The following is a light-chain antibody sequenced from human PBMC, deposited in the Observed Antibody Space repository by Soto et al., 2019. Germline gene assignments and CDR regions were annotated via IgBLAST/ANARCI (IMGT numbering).Light chain of an antibody. Sequence: AIQLTQSPSSLSASVGDRVTITCQASQGISSALAWYQQKPGKAPKLLIYDASSLESGVPSRFSGSGSGTDFTLTISSLQPEDFATYYCQQFNSYPPWTFGQGTKVEIK. CDR2: DAS. V-gene: IGKV1-13*02. J-gene: IGKJ1*01. CDR3: QQFNSYPPWT. CDR1: QGISSA.